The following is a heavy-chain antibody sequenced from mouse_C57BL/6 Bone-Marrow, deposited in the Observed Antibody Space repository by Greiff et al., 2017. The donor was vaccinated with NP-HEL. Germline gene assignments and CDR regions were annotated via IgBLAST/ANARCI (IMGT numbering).Heavy chain of an antibody. CDR1: GYTFTSYW. D-gene: IGHD1-1*01. J-gene: IGHJ2*01. CDR2: IDPSDSET. V-gene: IGHV1-52*01. CDR3: ARSPITTVVVDFDY. Sequence: QVQLQQSGAELVRPGSSVKLSCKASGYTFTSYWMHWVKQRPIQGLEWIGNIDPSDSETHYNQKFKDKATLTVDKSSSTAYMQLSSLTSEDSAVYYCARSPITTVVVDFDYWGQGTTLTVSS.